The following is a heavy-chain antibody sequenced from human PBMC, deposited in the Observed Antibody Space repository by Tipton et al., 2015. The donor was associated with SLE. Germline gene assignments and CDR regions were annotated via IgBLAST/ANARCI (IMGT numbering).Heavy chain of an antibody. J-gene: IGHJ6*02. CDR3: AKEMSTTVTTHYYYGMDV. CDR2: ISSSGSTI. D-gene: IGHD4-17*01. V-gene: IGHV3-11*01. Sequence: SLRLSCAASGFTFSDYYMSWIRQAPGKGLEWVSYISSSGSTIYYADSVKGRFTISRDNAKNSLYLQMNSLRAEDTAVYYCAKEMSTTVTTHYYYGMDVWGQGTTVTVSS. CDR1: GFTFSDYY.